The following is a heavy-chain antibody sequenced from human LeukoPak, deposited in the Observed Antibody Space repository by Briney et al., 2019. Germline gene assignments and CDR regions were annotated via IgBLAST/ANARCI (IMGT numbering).Heavy chain of an antibody. D-gene: IGHD2-21*01. Sequence: PGGSLKLSCAASGFSFSDNSMTWVRQAPGKGLEWVSSISPSSSYIFYSDSLKGRFTISRDNAKNTLYLQMNSLRAEDTAVYYCARDGVEFYNWFDPWGQGTLVTVSS. CDR1: GFSFSDNS. J-gene: IGHJ5*02. CDR2: ISPSSSYI. CDR3: ARDGVEFYNWFDP. V-gene: IGHV3-21*01.